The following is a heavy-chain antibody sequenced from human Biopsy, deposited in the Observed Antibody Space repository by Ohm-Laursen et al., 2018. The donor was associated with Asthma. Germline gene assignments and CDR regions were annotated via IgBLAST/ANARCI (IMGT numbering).Heavy chain of an antibody. CDR1: GFSFSNFG. CDR2: ISFDGSNE. D-gene: IGHD1-26*01. J-gene: IGHJ4*02. Sequence: SLRLSRAAPGFSFSNFGMNWVRQAPGKGLEWVVVISFDGSNEDYADSVKGRFTITRDNSKNTLFLESNSLRPEDTAVYYCAKELFPGWELRRGPDSWGQGTLVTVSS. CDR3: AKELFPGWELRRGPDS. V-gene: IGHV3-30*18.